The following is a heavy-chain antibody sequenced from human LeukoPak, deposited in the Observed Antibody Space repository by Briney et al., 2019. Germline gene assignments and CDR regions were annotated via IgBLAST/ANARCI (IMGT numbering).Heavy chain of an antibody. V-gene: IGHV4-59*08. D-gene: IGHD6-19*01. Sequence: RTSETLSLTCTVSGGSISSYYWSWIRQPTGNGLEWTGYIYYSGSTNYNPSLKSRVTISVDTSKNQFSLKLSSVTAADTAIYYCARAVSGRFDYWGQGTLVTVSS. CDR3: ARAVSGRFDY. CDR2: IYYSGST. J-gene: IGHJ4*02. CDR1: GGSISSYY.